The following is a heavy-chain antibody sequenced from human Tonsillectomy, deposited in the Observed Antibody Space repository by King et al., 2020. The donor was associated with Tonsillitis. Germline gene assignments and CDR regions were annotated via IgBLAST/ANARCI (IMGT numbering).Heavy chain of an antibody. CDR1: GGSINNYY. Sequence: QLQESGPGLVKPSETLSLTCTVSGGSINNYYWSWIRQPPGKGLEWFGYIYYSGSTNYNPSLKSRVTISVDTSKNQFSLRLSSVTAADTAVYYCARLSRFLEWLPDYWGQGTLVTVSS. V-gene: IGHV4-59*01. CDR3: ARLSRFLEWLPDY. D-gene: IGHD3-3*01. J-gene: IGHJ4*02. CDR2: IYYSGST.